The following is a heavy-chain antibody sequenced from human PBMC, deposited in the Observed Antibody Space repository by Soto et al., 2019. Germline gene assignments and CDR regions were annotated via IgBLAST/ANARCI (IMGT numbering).Heavy chain of an antibody. Sequence: GGSLRLSCAASGFTVSSNYMSWVRQAPGKGLEWVSVIYSGGSTYYADSVKGRFTISRDNSKNTLYLQMNSLRAEDTAVYYCARDLEFGKDDYWGQGTLVTVSS. J-gene: IGHJ4*02. V-gene: IGHV3-66*01. CDR1: GFTVSSNY. D-gene: IGHD3-10*01. CDR2: IYSGGST. CDR3: ARDLEFGKDDY.